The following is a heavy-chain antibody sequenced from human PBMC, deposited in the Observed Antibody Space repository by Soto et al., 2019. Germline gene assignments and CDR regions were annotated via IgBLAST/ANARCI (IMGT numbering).Heavy chain of an antibody. V-gene: IGHV3-7*01. Sequence: PGGSLRLSCAASGFTFSSYAMLWVRQAPGKGLECVANINQDGSERHYVDSVKGRFTISRDNAKNSLYLQMNSLRGEDTAVYFCARGTSFHRYWGQGTPVTVSS. J-gene: IGHJ4*02. CDR3: ARGTSFHRY. CDR1: GFTFSSYA. CDR2: INQDGSER. D-gene: IGHD3-16*01.